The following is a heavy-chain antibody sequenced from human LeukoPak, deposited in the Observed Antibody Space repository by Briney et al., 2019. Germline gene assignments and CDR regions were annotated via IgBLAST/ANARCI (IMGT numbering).Heavy chain of an antibody. D-gene: IGHD6-13*01. J-gene: IGHJ5*02. CDR1: GGTFSSYA. CDR2: IIPIFGTA. Sequence: SVKVSRKASGGTFSSYAISWVQQAPGQGLEWMGGIIPIFGTANYAQKFQGRVTITTDESTSTAYMELSSLRSEDTAVYYCARDGLIAAAGRGGHNWFDPWGQGTLVTVSS. V-gene: IGHV1-69*05. CDR3: ARDGLIAAAGRGGHNWFDP.